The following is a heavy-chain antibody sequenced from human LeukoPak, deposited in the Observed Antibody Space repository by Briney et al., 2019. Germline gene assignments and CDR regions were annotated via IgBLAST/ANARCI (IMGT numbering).Heavy chain of an antibody. CDR1: GFSFSSNW. CDR2: IKRDGSQK. D-gene: IGHD1-1*01. V-gene: IGHV3-7*01. Sequence: AGGSLRLSCAAPGFSFSSNWMGWVRQAPGKGLEWVPHIKRDGSQKYYLDSVKGRFTISRDNAKNSLYLQMNSLRVEDTAVYYCARLGLEVGGPNWFDPWGQGTLVTVSS. J-gene: IGHJ5*02. CDR3: ARLGLEVGGPNWFDP.